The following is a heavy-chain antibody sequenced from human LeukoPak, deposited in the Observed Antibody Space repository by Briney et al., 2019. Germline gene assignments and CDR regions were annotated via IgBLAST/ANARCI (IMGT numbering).Heavy chain of an antibody. Sequence: PGWALTLSCAPSGFTFIHYYMSWIHQAPGKGLEWVSCISNSGSNIYYAASLKGRFTISRDNAKNPLYLQMNSLRAEDTAVYYRARTDCVDYVSLGYWGQGTLVTVSS. CDR1: GFTFIHYY. CDR2: ISNSGSNI. CDR3: ARTDCVDYVSLGY. D-gene: IGHD4-17*01. J-gene: IGHJ4*02. V-gene: IGHV3-11*01.